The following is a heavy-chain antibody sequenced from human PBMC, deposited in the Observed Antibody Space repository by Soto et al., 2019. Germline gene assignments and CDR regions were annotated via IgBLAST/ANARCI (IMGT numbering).Heavy chain of an antibody. D-gene: IGHD6-19*01. V-gene: IGHV3-9*01. CDR3: AKDMGIAVADGDYYYGMDV. CDR1: GFTFDDYA. Sequence: SLRLSCAASGFTFDDYAMHWVRQAPGKGLEWVSGISWNSGSIGYADSVKGRFTISRDNAKNSLYLQMNSLRAEDTALYYCAKDMGIAVADGDYYYGMDVWGQGTTVTVSS. CDR2: ISWNSGSI. J-gene: IGHJ6*02.